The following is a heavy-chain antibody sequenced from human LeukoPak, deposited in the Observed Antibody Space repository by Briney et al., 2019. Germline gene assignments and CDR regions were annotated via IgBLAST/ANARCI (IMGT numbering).Heavy chain of an antibody. CDR1: GGSISSHY. CDR2: IYYSGST. V-gene: IGHV4-59*11. Sequence: SETLSLTCTVSGGSISSHYWSWIRQPPGKGLEWIGYIYYSGSTNYNPSLKSRVTISVDTSKNQFSLKLSSVTAADTAVYYCARVHVECLSLEGYYDMDVWGKGTTVTVSS. CDR3: ARVHVECLSLEGYYDMDV. D-gene: IGHD3-3*01. J-gene: IGHJ6*03.